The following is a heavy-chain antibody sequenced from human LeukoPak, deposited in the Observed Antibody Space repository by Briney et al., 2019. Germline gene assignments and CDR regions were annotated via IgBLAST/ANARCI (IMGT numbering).Heavy chain of an antibody. D-gene: IGHD3-3*01. V-gene: IGHV1-18*04. Sequence: ASVKVSCKASGYTFTGYYMHWVRQAPGQGLEWMGWISAYNGNTNYAQKLQGRVTMTTDTSTSTAYMELRSLRSDDTAVYYCARDDSPYYDFWSGPDTFFDYWGQGTLVTVSS. CDR3: ARDDSPYYDFWSGPDTFFDY. CDR1: GYTFTGYY. CDR2: ISAYNGNT. J-gene: IGHJ4*02.